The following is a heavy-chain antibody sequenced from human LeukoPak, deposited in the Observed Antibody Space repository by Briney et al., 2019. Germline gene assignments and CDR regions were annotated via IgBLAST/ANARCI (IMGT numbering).Heavy chain of an antibody. CDR3: ATRPPYSSGWPFDY. V-gene: IGHV3-21*01. CDR1: GFTFSSYS. J-gene: IGHJ4*02. CDR2: ISSSSSYI. D-gene: IGHD6-19*01. Sequence: GGSLRLSCAASGFTFSSYSMNWVRQAPGKGLEWVSSISSSSSYIYYADSVKGRFTISRDNAKNSLYLQMNSLRAEDTAVYYCATRPPYSSGWPFDYWGQGTLVTVSS.